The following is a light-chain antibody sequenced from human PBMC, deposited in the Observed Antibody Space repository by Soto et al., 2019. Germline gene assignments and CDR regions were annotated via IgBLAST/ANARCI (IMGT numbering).Light chain of an antibody. V-gene: IGKV1-12*02. CDR2: AAS. CDR3: LQANSFPSYT. J-gene: IGKJ2*01. CDR1: QGIISTW. Sequence: DIQMTQSPSSVSASVGDRVTITCRASQGIISTWLAWYQQKPGKAPKLLIYAASSLQSGVPSRFSGSGSGTDFTLTISSLQPEDFATYYCLQANSFPSYTFGQGTKLQMK.